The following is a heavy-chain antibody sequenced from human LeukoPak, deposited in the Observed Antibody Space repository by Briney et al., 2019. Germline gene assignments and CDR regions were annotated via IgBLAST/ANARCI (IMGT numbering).Heavy chain of an antibody. V-gene: IGHV3-11*01. CDR3: ARDISGYSYALVP. J-gene: IGHJ5*02. CDR2: ISSSGSTI. D-gene: IGHD5-18*01. Sequence: GGSLRLSCAASGFTFSDYYMSWIRQAPGKGLEWVSYISSSGSTIYYADSVKGRFTISGDNAKNSLYLQMNSLRAEDTAVYYCARDISGYSYALVPWGQGTLVTVSS. CDR1: GFTFSDYY.